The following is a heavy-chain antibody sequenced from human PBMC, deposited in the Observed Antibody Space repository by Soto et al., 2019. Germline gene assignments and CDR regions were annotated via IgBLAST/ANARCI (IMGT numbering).Heavy chain of an antibody. J-gene: IGHJ5*02. CDR2: INHSGST. V-gene: IGHV4-34*01. CDR1: GGSFSGYY. D-gene: IGHD2-2*01. Sequence: QVQLQQWGAGLLKPSETLSLTCAVYGGSFSGYYWSWIRQPPGKGLEWIGEINHSGSTNYNPSLTSRVTISVDTSKNQFSLKLSSVTAADTAVYYCARGWGDIVVVPAAIVRFDPWGQGTLVTVSS. CDR3: ARGWGDIVVVPAAIVRFDP.